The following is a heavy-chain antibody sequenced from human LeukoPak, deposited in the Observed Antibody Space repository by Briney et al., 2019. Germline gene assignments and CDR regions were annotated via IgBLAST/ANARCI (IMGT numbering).Heavy chain of an antibody. CDR1: GGSISSYY. Sequence: SETLSLTCTVSGGSISSYYWSWIRQPPGKGLEWIGYIYYSGSTNHNPSLKSRVTISVDTSKNQFSLKLSSVTAADTAVYYCARVGLGGIAARPIFGAFDYWGQGTLVTVSS. V-gene: IGHV4-59*01. CDR2: IYYSGST. D-gene: IGHD6-6*01. CDR3: ARVGLGGIAARPIFGAFDY. J-gene: IGHJ4*02.